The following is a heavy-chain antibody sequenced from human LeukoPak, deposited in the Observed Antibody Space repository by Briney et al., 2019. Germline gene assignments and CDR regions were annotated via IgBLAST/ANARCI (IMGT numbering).Heavy chain of an antibody. CDR1: GFRFSIYA. V-gene: IGHV3-64D*09. CDR2: ISSSGGST. Sequence: GGSLRLSCSASGFRFSIYAIHWVRQAPGKGLEYVSAISSSGGSTYYADSVEGRFTISRDNSKNTLYLQMSRLRAEDTAVYYCVKDSRGSGRGGDFDHWGQGTLVTVSS. CDR3: VKDSRGSGRGGDFDH. D-gene: IGHD3-10*01. J-gene: IGHJ4*02.